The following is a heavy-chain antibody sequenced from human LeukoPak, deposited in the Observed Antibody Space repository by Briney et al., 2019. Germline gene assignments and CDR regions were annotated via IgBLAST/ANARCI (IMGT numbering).Heavy chain of an antibody. Sequence: PSETLSLTCAVYGGSFSGYYWSWIRQPPGKGLEWIGEINHSGSTNYNPSLKSRVTISVDTSKSQFSLKLSSVTAADTAVYYCARPLRLGELSLVYWGQGTLVTVSS. V-gene: IGHV4-34*01. CDR2: INHSGST. D-gene: IGHD3-16*02. CDR1: GGSFSGYY. CDR3: ARPLRLGELSLVY. J-gene: IGHJ4*02.